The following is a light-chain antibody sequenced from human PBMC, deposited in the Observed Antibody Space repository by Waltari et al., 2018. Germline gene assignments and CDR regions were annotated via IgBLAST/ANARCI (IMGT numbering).Light chain of an antibody. J-gene: IGKJ2*01. Sequence: EIVLTQSPGTLSLSPGERATLSCRASQSVSSSYLAWYQQKPGQAPRPLIHCASSRATGIPDRFSGSGSGTDFTLTISRLEPEDFAVYYCQQYGRSWNTFGQGTKLEIK. V-gene: IGKV3-20*01. CDR2: CAS. CDR1: QSVSSSY. CDR3: QQYGRSWNT.